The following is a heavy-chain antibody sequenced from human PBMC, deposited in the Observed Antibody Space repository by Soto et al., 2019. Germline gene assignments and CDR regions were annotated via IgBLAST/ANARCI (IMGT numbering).Heavy chain of an antibody. V-gene: IGHV3-30-3*01. CDR3: ARGPPKQLWLVPYYHYGMDV. CDR2: ISYDGSNK. J-gene: IGHJ6*02. CDR1: GFTFSSYA. Sequence: GGSLRLSCAASGFTFSSYAMHWVRQAPGKGLEWVAVISYDGSNKYYADSVKGRFTISRDNSKNTLYLQMNSLRAEDTAVYYFARGPPKQLWLVPYYHYGMDVWGQGTTVTVSS. D-gene: IGHD5-18*01.